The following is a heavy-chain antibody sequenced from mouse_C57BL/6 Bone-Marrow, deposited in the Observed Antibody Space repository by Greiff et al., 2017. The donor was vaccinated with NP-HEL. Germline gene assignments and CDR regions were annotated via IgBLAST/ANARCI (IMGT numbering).Heavy chain of an antibody. D-gene: IGHD1-1*01. V-gene: IGHV5-17*01. CDR2: ISSGSSTI. Sequence: DVQLQESGGGLVKPGGSLKLSCAASGFTFSDYGMHWVRQAPEKGLEWVAYISSGSSTIYYADTVKGRFTISRDNAKNTLFLQMTSLRSEDTAMYYCARRLYGSSHYYAMDYWGQGTSVTVSS. J-gene: IGHJ4*01. CDR1: GFTFSDYG. CDR3: ARRLYGSSHYYAMDY.